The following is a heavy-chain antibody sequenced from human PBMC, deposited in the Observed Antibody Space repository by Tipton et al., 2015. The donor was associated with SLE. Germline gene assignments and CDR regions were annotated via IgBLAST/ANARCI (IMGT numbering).Heavy chain of an antibody. J-gene: IGHJ4*02. D-gene: IGHD6-13*01. CDR2: IYYSGST. Sequence: TLSLTCTVSGGSISSSSYYWGWIRQPPGKGLEWIGGIYYSGSTNYNPSLKSRVTISVDTSKNQFSLKLSSVTAADTAVYYCARGWGSWPYYFDYWGQGTLVTVSS. CDR1: GGSISSSSYY. CDR3: ARGWGSWPYYFDY. V-gene: IGHV4-39*07.